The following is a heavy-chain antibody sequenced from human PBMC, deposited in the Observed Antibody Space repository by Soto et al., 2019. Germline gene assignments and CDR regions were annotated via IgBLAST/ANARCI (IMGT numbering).Heavy chain of an antibody. CDR3: SRMGHYDFWSGYYFDY. V-gene: IGHV2-5*02. Sequence: SGPTLVNPTQTLTVTCTCSGFSLSTSGVGVDWIRQPPGKALEWLAVIYWDDDKRYSPSLKSRLTITKDPSKSQVVLTMTTMDPVDTATYYCSRMGHYDFWSGYYFDYWGQGTLVTVSS. J-gene: IGHJ4*02. CDR2: IYWDDDK. D-gene: IGHD3-3*01. CDR1: GFSLSTSGVG.